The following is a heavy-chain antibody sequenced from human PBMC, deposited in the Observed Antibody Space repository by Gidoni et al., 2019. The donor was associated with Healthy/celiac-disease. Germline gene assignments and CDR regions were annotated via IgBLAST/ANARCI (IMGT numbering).Heavy chain of an antibody. D-gene: IGHD6-13*01. V-gene: IGHV4-59*01. CDR3: ARSSKQLVQDNWFDP. Sequence: QVQLQESGPGLVKPSETLSLTCTVSGGSISSYYWSWIRQPPGKGLEWIGYIYYSGSTNYNPSLKRRVTISVDTSKHQFSLKLSSVTAADTAVYYCARSSKQLVQDNWFDPWGQGTLVTVSS. J-gene: IGHJ5*02. CDR1: GGSISSYY. CDR2: IYYSGST.